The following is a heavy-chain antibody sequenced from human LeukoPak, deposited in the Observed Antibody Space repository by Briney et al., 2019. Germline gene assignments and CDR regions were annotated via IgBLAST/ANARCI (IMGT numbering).Heavy chain of an antibody. D-gene: IGHD2-15*01. CDR2: ISAYNGNT. Sequence: GASVKVSCKASGYTFTSYGISWVRQAPGQGLEWIGWISAYNGNTNYAQKLQGRVTMTTDTSTSTAYMELRSLRSDDTAVYYCARSCSGGSCYREPIDYWGQGTLVTVSS. CDR3: ARSCSGGSCYREPIDY. CDR1: GYTFTSYG. J-gene: IGHJ4*02. V-gene: IGHV1-18*01.